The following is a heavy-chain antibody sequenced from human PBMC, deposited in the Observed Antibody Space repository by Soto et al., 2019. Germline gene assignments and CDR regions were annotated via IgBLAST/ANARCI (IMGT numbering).Heavy chain of an antibody. Sequence: SETLSLTCTVSGGSISSGGYYWSWIRQHPGKGLEWIGYIYYSGSTYYNPSLKSRVTISVDTSKNQFSLKLSSVTAADTAVHYWGVCLGELVKTRGFYCMDVWGKGTTVTVSS. J-gene: IGHJ6*04. V-gene: IGHV4-31*03. CDR3: GVCLGELVKTRGFYCMDV. CDR2: IYYSGST. CDR1: GGSISSGGYY. D-gene: IGHD3-16*01.